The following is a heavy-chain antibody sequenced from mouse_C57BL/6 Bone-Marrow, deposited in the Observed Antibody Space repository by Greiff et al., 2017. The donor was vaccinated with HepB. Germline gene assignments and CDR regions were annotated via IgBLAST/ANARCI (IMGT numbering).Heavy chain of an antibody. J-gene: IGHJ3*01. CDR3: AVDSSGSWFAY. CDR2: INPNNGGT. V-gene: IGHV1-26*01. CDR1: GYTFTDYY. Sequence: EVQLQQSGPELVKPGASVKISCKASGYTFTDYYMNWVKQSHGKSLEWIGDINPNNGGTSYNQKFKGKATLTVDKSSSTAYMELRSLTSEDSAVYYCAVDSSGSWFAYWGQGTLVTVSA. D-gene: IGHD3-2*02.